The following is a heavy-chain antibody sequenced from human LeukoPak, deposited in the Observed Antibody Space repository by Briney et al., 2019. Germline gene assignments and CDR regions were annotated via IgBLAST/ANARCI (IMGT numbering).Heavy chain of an antibody. V-gene: IGHV3-21*01. D-gene: IGHD6-13*01. Sequence: GGSLRLSCAASGFSFNDYSMNWVRQAPGKGLEWVSSISSSSSYIYYADSVKGRFTISRDNAKNSLYLQMNSLRAEDTAVYYCARARDSSSWYRRYYYYGMDVWGQGTTVTVSS. CDR1: GFSFNDYS. CDR3: ARARDSSSWYRRYYYYGMDV. J-gene: IGHJ6*02. CDR2: ISSSSSYI.